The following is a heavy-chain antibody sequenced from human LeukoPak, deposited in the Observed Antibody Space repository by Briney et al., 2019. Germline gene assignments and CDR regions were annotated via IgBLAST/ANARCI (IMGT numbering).Heavy chain of an antibody. J-gene: IGHJ6*02. CDR1: GYTFTSYG. Sequence: ASVKVSCKASGYTFTSYGISWVRQAPGQRLEWMGWINAGNGNTKYSQKFQGRVTITRDTSASTAYMELSSLRSEDTAVYYCARAEANYDFWSGPPRPYGMDVWGQGTTVTVSS. V-gene: IGHV1-3*01. D-gene: IGHD3-3*01. CDR3: ARAEANYDFWSGPPRPYGMDV. CDR2: INAGNGNT.